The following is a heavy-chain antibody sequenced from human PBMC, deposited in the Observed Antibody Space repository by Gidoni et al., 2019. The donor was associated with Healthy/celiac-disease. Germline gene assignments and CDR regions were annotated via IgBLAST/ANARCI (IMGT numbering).Heavy chain of an antibody. CDR1: GFSFDPYS. CDR3: ARDVRHYSFYYGMDV. J-gene: IGHJ6*02. Sequence: LESGGDVVHPGTSLRLSCQASGFSFDPYSIHWVRLTPGKGLEWVAVISYHSVNKFYADSVTGRFTISRDNAKNTAYLDITGLRPDDTAKYFCARDVRHYSFYYGMDVWGLGTTVTVSS. V-gene: IGHV3-30*03. CDR2: ISYHSVNK. D-gene: IGHD2-15*01.